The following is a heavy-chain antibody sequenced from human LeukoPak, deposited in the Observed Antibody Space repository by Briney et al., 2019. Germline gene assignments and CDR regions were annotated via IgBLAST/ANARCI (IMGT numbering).Heavy chain of an antibody. Sequence: SETLSLTCAVSGYSLTSGYYWGWIRQPPGKGLEWIGSIYLGGSTYYNPSLKSRVTISVDTSKNQFSLKLSSVTAADTAVYYCARLGPYYYDSSGYYLGYYYYYMDVWGKGTTVTVSS. D-gene: IGHD3-22*01. CDR1: GYSLTSGYY. CDR3: ARLGPYYYDSSGYYLGYYYYYMDV. J-gene: IGHJ6*03. CDR2: IYLGGST. V-gene: IGHV4-38-2*01.